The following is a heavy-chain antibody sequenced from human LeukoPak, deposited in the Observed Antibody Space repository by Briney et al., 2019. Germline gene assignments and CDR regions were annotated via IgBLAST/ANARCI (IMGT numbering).Heavy chain of an antibody. CDR3: ARERKSSTSMDY. CDR1: RFTFSSYW. CDR2: IEQDGSEK. Sequence: GGSLRLSCAASRFTFSSYWMSWVRQAPGKGLEWVANIEQDGSEKYYVDSVKGRFTISRDNAKNTLYLQMNSLRGEDTAVYFCARERKSSTSMDYWGQGTLVTVSS. J-gene: IGHJ4*02. D-gene: IGHD2-2*01. V-gene: IGHV3-7*01.